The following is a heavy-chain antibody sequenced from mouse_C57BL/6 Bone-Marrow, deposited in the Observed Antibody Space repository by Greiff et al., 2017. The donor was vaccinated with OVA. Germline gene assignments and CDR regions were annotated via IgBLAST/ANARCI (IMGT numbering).Heavy chain of an antibody. CDR3: VRMPLYYAMDY. CDR1: GFSFNTYA. V-gene: IGHV10-1*01. CDR2: IRSKSNNYAT. Sequence: EVKLVDSGGGLVQPKGSLKLSCAASGFSFNTYAMNWVRQAPGKGLEWVARIRSKSNNYATYYADSVKDRFTISRDDSESMLYLQMNNLKTEDTAMYYCVRMPLYYAMDYWGQGTSVTGSS. J-gene: IGHJ4*01.